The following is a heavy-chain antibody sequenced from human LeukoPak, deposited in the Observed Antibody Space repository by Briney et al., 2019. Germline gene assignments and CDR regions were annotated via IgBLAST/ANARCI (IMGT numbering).Heavy chain of an antibody. V-gene: IGHV4-4*07. CDR1: GGSISTYY. D-gene: IGHD6-19*01. J-gene: IGHJ4*02. Sequence: SETLSLTCTVSGGSISTYYWSWIRQSAGKGLEWIGRIYSTGSTDYNPSLKGRVTMSVDTSKNQFSLNLNSVTPADTAVYYCARDSSSAWFFDYWGQGTLVTVSS. CDR3: ARDSSSAWFFDY. CDR2: IYSTGST.